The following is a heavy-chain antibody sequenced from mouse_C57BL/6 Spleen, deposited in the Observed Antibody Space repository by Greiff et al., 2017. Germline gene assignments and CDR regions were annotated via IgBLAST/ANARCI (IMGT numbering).Heavy chain of an antibody. CDR3: ARHYGSSPYYFDY. CDR1: GYTFTDHT. J-gene: IGHJ2*01. CDR2: IYPRDGST. D-gene: IGHD1-1*01. Sequence: VKLMESDAELVKPGASVKISCKVSGYTFTDHTIHWMKQRPEQGLEWIGYIYPRDGSTKYNEKFKGKATLTADKSSSTAYMQLNSLTSEDSAVYFCARHYGSSPYYFDYWGQGTTLTVSS. V-gene: IGHV1-78*01.